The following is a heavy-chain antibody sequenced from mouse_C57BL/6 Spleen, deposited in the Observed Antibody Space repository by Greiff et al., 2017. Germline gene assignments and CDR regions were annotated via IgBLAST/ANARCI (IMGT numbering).Heavy chain of an antibody. D-gene: IGHD2-13*01. CDR2: IYPGDGDT. CDR1: GYAFSSSW. J-gene: IGHJ3*01. CDR3: ARGDYTTSFAY. V-gene: IGHV1-82*01. Sequence: QVQLQQSGPELVKPGASVKISCKASGYAFSSSWMNWVKQRPGKGLEWIGRIYPGDGDTNYNGKFKGKATLTADKSSSTAYMQLSSLTSEDSAVDFCARGDYTTSFAYWGQGTLVTVSA.